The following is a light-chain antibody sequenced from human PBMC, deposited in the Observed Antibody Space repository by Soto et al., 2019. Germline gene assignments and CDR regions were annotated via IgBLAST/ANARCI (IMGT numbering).Light chain of an antibody. CDR3: GPYTSKDTKFV. V-gene: IGLV2-14*01. J-gene: IGLJ1*01. Sequence: QSARAQPSSVSGSPGQSITISCTGTSTDVGGYNYVSWYQHHPGKGPKLIIYEVNNLPSGVSDRFSGSKSGNKASLTISNLEAEDESDYYCGPYTSKDTKFVFGNGTKLTV. CDR1: STDVGGYNY. CDR2: EVN.